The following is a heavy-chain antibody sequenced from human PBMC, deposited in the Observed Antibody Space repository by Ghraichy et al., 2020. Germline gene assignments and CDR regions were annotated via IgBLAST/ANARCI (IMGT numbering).Heavy chain of an antibody. J-gene: IGHJ4*02. CDR1: GFTFSSYA. Sequence: GGSLRLSCAASGFTFSSYAMSWVRQAPGKGLEWVSAISGSGGSTYYADSVKGRFTISRDNSKNTLYLQMNSLGAEDTAVYYCAKVENDFWSGYLKSFDYWGQGTLVTVSS. CDR3: AKVENDFWSGYLKSFDY. V-gene: IGHV3-23*01. CDR2: ISGSGGST. D-gene: IGHD3-3*01.